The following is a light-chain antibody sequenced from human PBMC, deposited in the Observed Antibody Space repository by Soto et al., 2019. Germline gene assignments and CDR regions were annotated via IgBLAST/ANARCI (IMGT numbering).Light chain of an antibody. V-gene: IGLV2-14*01. CDR1: SSDVGGYDY. Sequence: QSALTQPASVSGSPGQSITISCTGTSSDVGGYDYVSWYQQHPGRAPKLIIYEVSNRPSGISTRFSGSKSGNTASLTITGLQPEDEASYYCTSYTITHIPVIFG. CDR2: EVS. J-gene: IGLJ1*01. CDR3: TSYTITHIPVI.